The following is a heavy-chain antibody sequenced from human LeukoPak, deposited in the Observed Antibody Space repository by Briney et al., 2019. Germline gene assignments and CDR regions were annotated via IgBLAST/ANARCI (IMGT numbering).Heavy chain of an antibody. CDR1: GYTFTSYG. V-gene: IGHV1-69*04. Sequence: ASVKVSCKASGYTFTSYGISWVRQAPGQGLEWMGRIIPILGIANYAQKFQGRVTITADKSTSTAYMELSSLRSEDTAVYYCARAYYDSSGYSRAFDIWGQGTMVTVSS. CDR3: ARAYYDSSGYSRAFDI. CDR2: IIPILGIA. D-gene: IGHD3-22*01. J-gene: IGHJ3*02.